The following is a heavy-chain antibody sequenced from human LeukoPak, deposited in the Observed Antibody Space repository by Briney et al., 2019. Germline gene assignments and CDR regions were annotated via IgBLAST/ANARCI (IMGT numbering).Heavy chain of an antibody. CDR2: VTSGGDTT. D-gene: IGHD6-13*01. CDR3: AKVAPLGSSWYAFNY. J-gene: IGHJ4*02. Sequence: GGPLRLSGAASGFTFSTYAMSWVRQAPGKGLGWVSGVTSGGDTTYYTDSVKGRFTISRDNSKNTVSLHMNSLRAEDTAVYYCAKVAPLGSSWYAFNYWGQGTLVTVSS. V-gene: IGHV3-23*01. CDR1: GFTFSTYA.